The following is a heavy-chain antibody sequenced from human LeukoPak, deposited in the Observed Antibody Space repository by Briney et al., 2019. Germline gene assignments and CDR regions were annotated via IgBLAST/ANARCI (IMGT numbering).Heavy chain of an antibody. J-gene: IGHJ6*03. D-gene: IGHD6-13*01. V-gene: IGHV4-59*01. Sequence: SETLSLTCTVSGDSISSYYWSWIRQPPGKGLEWIGYISYSGSTNYNPSLKSRVTISVDTSKNQFSLKLSSVTAADTAVYYCARGGVIAAAGTYYYYYYMDVWGKGTTVTIYS. CDR1: GDSISSYY. CDR2: ISYSGST. CDR3: ARGGVIAAAGTYYYYYYMDV.